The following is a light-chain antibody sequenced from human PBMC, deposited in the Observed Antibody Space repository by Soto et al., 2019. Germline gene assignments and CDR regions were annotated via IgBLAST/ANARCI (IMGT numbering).Light chain of an antibody. V-gene: IGKV3-20*01. CDR2: GTS. CDR1: QYLSTSY. J-gene: IGKJ2*01. Sequence: EIVLTQSPAALSLSLGERATLSCRASQYLSTSYLAWYQQKPGQAPRLLIYGTSRRATGIPDRFSGSGSGTDFTLTITRLEPEDFAVYYCQHYAGSRKTFGLGTKLEIK. CDR3: QHYAGSRKT.